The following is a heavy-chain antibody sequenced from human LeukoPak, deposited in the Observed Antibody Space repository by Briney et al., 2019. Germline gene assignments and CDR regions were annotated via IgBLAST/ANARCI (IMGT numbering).Heavy chain of an antibody. CDR3: AKSGYSYGLSDAIDY. CDR1: GFTFSNYY. J-gene: IGHJ4*02. D-gene: IGHD5-18*01. CDR2: ISSSSSYI. Sequence: GGSLRLSCAASGFTFSNYYMSWIREAPGKGLEWVSYISSSSSYIYYADSVKGRFTISRDNAKNSLYLQMNSLRAEDTAVYYCAKSGYSYGLSDAIDYWGQGTLVTVPS. V-gene: IGHV3-11*06.